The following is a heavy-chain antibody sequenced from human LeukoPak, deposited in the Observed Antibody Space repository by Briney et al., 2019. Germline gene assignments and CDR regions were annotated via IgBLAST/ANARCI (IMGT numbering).Heavy chain of an antibody. CDR2: IYTSGST. CDR1: GGSISSGRYY. CDR3: ARMVRGVMYYFDY. D-gene: IGHD3-10*01. J-gene: IGHJ4*02. Sequence: SETLSLTCNVSGGSISSGRYYWSWIRQPAGKGLEWIGRIYTSGSTNYNPSLKSRVTMSVDTSKNQFSLKLSSVTAADTAVYYCARMVRGVMYYFDYWGQGTLVTVSS. V-gene: IGHV4-61*02.